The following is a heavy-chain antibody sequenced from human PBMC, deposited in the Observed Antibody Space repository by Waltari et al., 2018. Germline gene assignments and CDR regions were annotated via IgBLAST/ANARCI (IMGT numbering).Heavy chain of an antibody. Sequence: EVQLVESGGGLAQPGGSRRLSWADSGFTFSNDWMPRVRQAPGKGLVWVSRISSDGSSTSYADSVKGRFTISRDNAKNTLYLQMNSLRAEDTAVYYCARDGYSYGLGTFDIWGQGTMVTVSS. CDR1: GFTFSNDW. CDR2: ISSDGSST. J-gene: IGHJ3*02. D-gene: IGHD5-18*01. V-gene: IGHV3-74*01. CDR3: ARDGYSYGLGTFDI.